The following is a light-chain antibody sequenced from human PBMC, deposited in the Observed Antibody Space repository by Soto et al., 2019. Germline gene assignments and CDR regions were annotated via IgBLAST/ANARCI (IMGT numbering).Light chain of an antibody. J-gene: IGKJ2*01. CDR2: GAS. Sequence: EIVLTQSPGTLSLSPGERATLSCRASQSVSSSYFAWYQQKPGQAPRLLIYGASSRATGIPDRFSGSGSGTDFTLTISRLEPQDFAVYYCQQYCSSTGTFGQGTKLEIK. CDR1: QSVSSSY. V-gene: IGKV3-20*01. CDR3: QQYCSSTGT.